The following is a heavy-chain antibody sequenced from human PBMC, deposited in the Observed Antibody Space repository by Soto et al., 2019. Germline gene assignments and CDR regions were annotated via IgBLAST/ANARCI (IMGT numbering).Heavy chain of an antibody. J-gene: IGHJ5*02. CDR1: GGSISSGGYS. D-gene: IGHD5-18*01. CDR3: ARGVATAMGMDNWFDP. Sequence: SETLSLTCAVSGGSISSGGYSWSWIRQPPGKGLEWIGYIYHSGSTYYNPSLKSRVTISVDRSKNQFSLKLSSVTAADTAVYYCARGVATAMGMDNWFDPWGPGALVTVFS. CDR2: IYHSGST. V-gene: IGHV4-30-2*01.